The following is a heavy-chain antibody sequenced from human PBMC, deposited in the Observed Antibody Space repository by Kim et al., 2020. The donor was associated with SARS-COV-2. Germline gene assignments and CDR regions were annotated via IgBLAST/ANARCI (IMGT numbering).Heavy chain of an antibody. J-gene: IGHJ4*02. V-gene: IGHV3-30*04. Sequence: GGSLRLSCAASGFTFSSYAMHWVRQAPGKGLEWVAVISYDGSNKYYADSVKGRFTISRDNSKNTLYLQMNSLRAEDTAVYYCARGGILWFGELGYWGQGTLVTVSS. CDR1: GFTFSSYA. D-gene: IGHD3-10*01. CDR3: ARGGILWFGELGY. CDR2: ISYDGSNK.